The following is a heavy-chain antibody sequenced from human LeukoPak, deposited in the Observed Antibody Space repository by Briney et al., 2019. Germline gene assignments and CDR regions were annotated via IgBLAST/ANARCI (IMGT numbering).Heavy chain of an antibody. Sequence: KASETLSLTCTVSGGSISSSSYYWGWIRQPPGKGLEWIGSIYYSGSTYYNPSLKSRVTISVDTSKNQFSLKLSSVAAADTAVYYCARSYDTNFDYWGQGTLVTVSS. CDR1: GGSISSSSYY. D-gene: IGHD3-3*01. CDR3: ARSYDTNFDY. J-gene: IGHJ4*02. CDR2: IYYSGST. V-gene: IGHV4-39*07.